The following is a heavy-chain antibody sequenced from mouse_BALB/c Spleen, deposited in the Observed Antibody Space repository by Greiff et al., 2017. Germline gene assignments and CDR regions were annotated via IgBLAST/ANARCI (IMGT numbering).Heavy chain of an antibody. D-gene: IGHD2-14*01. V-gene: IGHV1S135*01. J-gene: IGHJ3*01. Sequence: VHVKQSGPELMKPGASVKISCKASGYSFTSYYMHWVKQSHGKSLEWIGYIDPFNGGTSYNQKFKGKATLTVDKSSSTAYMHLSSLTSEDSAVYYCARWGLAYYRYAFAYWGQGTLVTVSA. CDR2: IDPFNGGT. CDR1: GYSFTSYY. CDR3: ARWGLAYYRYAFAY.